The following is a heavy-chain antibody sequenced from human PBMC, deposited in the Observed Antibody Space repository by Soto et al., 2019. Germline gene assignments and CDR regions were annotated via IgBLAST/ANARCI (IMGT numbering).Heavy chain of an antibody. CDR1: GGSISSGGYY. CDR2: IYYSGST. D-gene: IGHD4-4*01. Sequence: SETLSLTCTVSGGSISSGGYYWSWIRQHPGKGLEWIGYIYYSGSTYYNPSLKSRVTISVDTSKNQFSLKLSSVTAADTAVYYCARVPELDDYSKENWFDPWGQGTLVTVSS. V-gene: IGHV4-31*03. J-gene: IGHJ5*02. CDR3: ARVPELDDYSKENWFDP.